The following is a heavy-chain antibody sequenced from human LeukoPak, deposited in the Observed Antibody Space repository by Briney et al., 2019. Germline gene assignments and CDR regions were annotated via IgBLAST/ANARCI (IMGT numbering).Heavy chain of an antibody. CDR1: GYTFTSYG. D-gene: IGHD3-3*01. CDR3: ARDPQYCDFWSGYYNYYMDV. V-gene: IGHV1-18*01. J-gene: IGHJ6*03. Sequence: ASVKVSCKASGYTFTSYGISWVRQAPGQGLEWMGWISAYNGNTNYAQKLQGRVTMTTDTSTSTAYMELRSLRSEDTAVYYCARDPQYCDFWSGYYNYYMDVWGKGTTVTVSS. CDR2: ISAYNGNT.